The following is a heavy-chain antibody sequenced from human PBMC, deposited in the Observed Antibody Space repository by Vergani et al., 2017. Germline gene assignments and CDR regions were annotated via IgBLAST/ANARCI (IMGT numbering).Heavy chain of an antibody. CDR2: ISYDGSNK. D-gene: IGHD2-15*01. J-gene: IGHJ4*02. CDR1: GFTFSSYG. Sequence: QVQLVESGGGVVQSGRSLRLSCAASGFTFSSYGMHWVRQAPGKGLEWVAVISYDGSNKYYADSVKGRFTISRDNSKNTLYLQMNSLRAEDTAVYYCAKTPSRYCSGGSCYSIGRWGQGTLVTVSS. CDR3: AKTPSRYCSGGSCYSIGR. V-gene: IGHV3-30*18.